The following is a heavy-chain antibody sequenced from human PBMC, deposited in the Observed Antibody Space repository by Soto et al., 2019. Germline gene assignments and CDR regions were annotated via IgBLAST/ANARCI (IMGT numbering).Heavy chain of an antibody. J-gene: IGHJ4*02. V-gene: IGHV3-23*01. Sequence: VQLLESGGDLVLPGGSLRLSCAASGFTFSSYAMSWVRQAPGKGLEWVSTITSAGGTFYADSVKGRFTISRGNSKNTLYLQMNNLRAEDTAVYYCAKRSPDYFDFRGQGTLVTVSS. CDR3: AKRSPDYFDF. CDR2: ITSAGGT. CDR1: GFTFSSYA.